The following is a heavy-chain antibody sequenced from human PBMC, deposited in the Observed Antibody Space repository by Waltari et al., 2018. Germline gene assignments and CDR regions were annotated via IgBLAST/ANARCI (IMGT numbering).Heavy chain of an antibody. CDR1: GDTFSTYV. Sequence: QVQLVQSGSELRKPGASVKVSCKASGDTFSTYVMSRVRQAPGQGLEWMGWINTNTGNPTYAQDFTGRFVFSLETSVSTAFLQISSLKAEDTAVYYCAREAYCNRTSCFKGNALDIWGQGTMVTVSS. V-gene: IGHV7-4-1*02. CDR2: INTNTGNP. CDR3: AREAYCNRTSCFKGNALDI. D-gene: IGHD2-2*01. J-gene: IGHJ3*02.